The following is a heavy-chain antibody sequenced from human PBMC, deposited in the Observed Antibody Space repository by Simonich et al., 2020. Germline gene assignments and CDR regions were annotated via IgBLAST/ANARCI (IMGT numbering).Heavy chain of an antibody. Sequence: QVQLQESGPGLVKPSETLSLTCTVSGGSINSYNWSWIRQPPGKGLEWIGYSYYSGSTNYNPSLKSRVTISVDTSKNQFSLKLSSGTAADTAVYYCARGGLYFDYWGQGTLVTVSS. V-gene: IGHV4-59*01. CDR3: ARGGLYFDY. CDR2: SYYSGST. CDR1: GGSINSYN. D-gene: IGHD2-15*01. J-gene: IGHJ4*02.